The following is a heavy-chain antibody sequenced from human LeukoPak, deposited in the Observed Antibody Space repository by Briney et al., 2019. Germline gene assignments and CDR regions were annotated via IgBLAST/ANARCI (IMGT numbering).Heavy chain of an antibody. CDR3: ASGCPIYSGYDWCYFDY. J-gene: IGHJ4*02. D-gene: IGHD5-12*01. Sequence: GGSLRLSCAASGFTVSSNYMSWVRQAPGKGLEWVSVIYSGGNTYYADSVKGRFTISRDKSKNTLYLQMNSLRAEDTAVYYCASGCPIYSGYDWCYFDYWGQGTLVTVSS. CDR1: GFTVSSNY. CDR2: IYSGGNT. V-gene: IGHV3-53*01.